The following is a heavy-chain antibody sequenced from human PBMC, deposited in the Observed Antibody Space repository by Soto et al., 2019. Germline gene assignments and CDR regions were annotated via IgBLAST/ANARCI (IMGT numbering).Heavy chain of an antibody. V-gene: IGHV1-69*13. Sequence: ASVKVSCKASGGTFSSYAISWVRQAPGQGLEWMGGIIPIFGTANYAQKFQGRVTITADESTTTAYMELSSLRSEDTAVYYCARVERCSGGSCYSSAFDIWGQGTMVTVSS. J-gene: IGHJ3*02. CDR1: GGTFSSYA. CDR3: ARVERCSGGSCYSSAFDI. D-gene: IGHD2-15*01. CDR2: IIPIFGTA.